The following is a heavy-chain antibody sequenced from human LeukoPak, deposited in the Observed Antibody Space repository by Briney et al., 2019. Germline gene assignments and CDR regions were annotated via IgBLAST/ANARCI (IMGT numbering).Heavy chain of an antibody. V-gene: IGHV4-59*01. CDR3: ARQVVGAKDDAIDF. CDR2: IHHTGRN. CDR1: GDSISGFF. J-gene: IGHJ3*01. D-gene: IGHD2-15*01. Sequence: SETLSLTCSVSGDSISGFFWTWIRQPHGRGLEWIGYIHHTGRNNCHPSLKSRVTISIDPSKSQFSLTLTSLTAAYTAVYYCARQVVGAKDDAIDFWGQGTMVTVSS.